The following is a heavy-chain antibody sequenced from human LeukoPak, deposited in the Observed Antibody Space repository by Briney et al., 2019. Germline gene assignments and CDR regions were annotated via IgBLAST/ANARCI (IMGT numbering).Heavy chain of an antibody. CDR1: VFTVSTNY. V-gene: IGHV3-53*01. Sequence: GGSLRLSCAASVFTVSTNYMSWVRQAPGKGLEWVSSIYTYGSAYYADSVKGRFTISRDNSKNTLYLQMNSLRAEDTAVYYCAAQDTFFDSWGQGTLVTVSS. CDR3: AAQDTFFDS. D-gene: IGHD2-15*01. CDR2: IYTYGSA. J-gene: IGHJ4*02.